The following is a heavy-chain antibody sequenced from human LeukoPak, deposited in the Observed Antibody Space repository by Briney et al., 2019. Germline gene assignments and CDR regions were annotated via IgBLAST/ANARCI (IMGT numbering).Heavy chain of an antibody. CDR2: INPNSGAT. J-gene: IGHJ2*01. CDR3: AIHWGPGWYVDL. D-gene: IGHD7-27*01. Sequence: ASVKVSCKASGYTFTSHYIHWVRQAPGQGLEWMGLINPNSGATNYVQRFQGRVTMTRDTSITTAYMELSSLTSDDTAIYYCAIHWGPGWYVDLWGRGTLFFVSS. CDR1: GYTFTSHY. V-gene: IGHV1-2*02.